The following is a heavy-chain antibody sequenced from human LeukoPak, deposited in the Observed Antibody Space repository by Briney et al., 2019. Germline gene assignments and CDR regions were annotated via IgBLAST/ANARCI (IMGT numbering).Heavy chain of an antibody. J-gene: IGHJ4*02. Sequence: PSETLSLTCAVYGGSFSGYYWSWIRQPPGKGLEWIGEINHSGSTNYNPSLKSRVTISVDTSKNQFSLKLSSVTAADTAVYYCARATVGKEYQLLNFDYWGQGTLVTVSS. CDR2: INHSGST. CDR3: ARATVGKEYQLLNFDY. D-gene: IGHD2-2*01. V-gene: IGHV4-34*01. CDR1: GGSFSGYY.